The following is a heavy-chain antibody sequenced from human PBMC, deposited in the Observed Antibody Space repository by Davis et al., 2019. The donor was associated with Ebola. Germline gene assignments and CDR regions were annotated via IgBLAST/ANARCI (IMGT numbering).Heavy chain of an antibody. D-gene: IGHD5/OR15-5a*01. CDR1: GGSVSSGNYY. Sequence: PSETLSLTCTVSGGSVSSGNYYWGWIRQPPGKGLEWIGTFSYDGSTYYNPSLKSRVTISVDASKSQSSLKLSSVTAAATAVYYCARGRHLSVSPFAYWGQGILVTVSP. CDR3: ARGRHLSVSPFAY. V-gene: IGHV4-39*07. CDR2: FSYDGST. J-gene: IGHJ4*02.